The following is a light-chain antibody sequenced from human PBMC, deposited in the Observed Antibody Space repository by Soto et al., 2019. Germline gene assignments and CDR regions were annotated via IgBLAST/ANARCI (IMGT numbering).Light chain of an antibody. Sequence: QSVLTQPPSASGTPGQRVSISCSGSSSNIGSNSVNWYQQLPGTAPKLLIYSNNQRPSGAPDRISGSKSGTSASLAISGLHSEEEADYYCAAWDDSLNGPVFGTGTKLTVL. J-gene: IGLJ1*01. CDR1: SSNIGSNS. CDR3: AAWDDSLNGPV. V-gene: IGLV1-44*01. CDR2: SNN.